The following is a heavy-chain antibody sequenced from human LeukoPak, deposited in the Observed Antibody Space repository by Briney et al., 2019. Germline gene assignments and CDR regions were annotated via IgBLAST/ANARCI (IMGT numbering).Heavy chain of an antibody. J-gene: IGHJ3*02. V-gene: IGHV3-66*03. CDR3: ARDQGDDAFDI. Sequence: GGSLRLSCAASGFTVSSNYMSWVRQAPGKGLEWVSFIYSSGRTYYADSVKGRFTISRDNSKNTLYLQMNSLRAEDTAVYYCARDQGDDAFDIWGQGTMVTVSS. D-gene: IGHD3-16*01. CDR2: IYSSGRT. CDR1: GFTVSSNY.